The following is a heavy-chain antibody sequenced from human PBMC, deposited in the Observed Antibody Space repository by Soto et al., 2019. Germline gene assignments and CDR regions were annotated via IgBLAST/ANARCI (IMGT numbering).Heavy chain of an antibody. D-gene: IGHD1-7*01. CDR3: ARVDFGGNSYYFDY. Sequence: SLKISRVASGFTFSDYGIHWVRQAPDKGLEWVAVVWFDGSIQYYGDSVKGRFTISRDNSNNTVDLQMNNLRAEDTAVYYCARVDFGGNSYYFDYWGQGTPVTVS. CDR1: GFTFSDYG. V-gene: IGHV3-33*01. CDR2: VWFDGSIQ. J-gene: IGHJ4*02.